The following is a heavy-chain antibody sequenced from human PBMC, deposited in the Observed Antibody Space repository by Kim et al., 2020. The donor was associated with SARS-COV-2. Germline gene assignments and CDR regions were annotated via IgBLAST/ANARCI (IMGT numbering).Heavy chain of an antibody. J-gene: IGHJ4*02. CDR1: GGSFSGYY. CDR2: INHSGST. Sequence: SETLSLTCAVYGGSFSGYYWSWIRQPPGKGLEWIGEINHSGSTNYNPSLKSRVTISVDTSKNQFSLKLSSVTAADTAVYYCARGQGGFDYWGQGTLVTVSS. CDR3: ARGQGGFDY. V-gene: IGHV4-34*01.